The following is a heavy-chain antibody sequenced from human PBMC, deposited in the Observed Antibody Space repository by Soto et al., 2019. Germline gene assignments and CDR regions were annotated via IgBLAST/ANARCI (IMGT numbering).Heavy chain of an antibody. CDR3: ARGGNIVMMLAAPFDF. CDR2: IYHRGTI. J-gene: IGHJ4*02. Sequence: QVQLDQWGAGLLKPSETLSLTCGVSGGSLIDYYWSWIRQTPGKGLEWIGEIYHRGTINYNPSLRGRVTMSRDTSKNQFALRLDSVSAADTAIYYCARGGNIVMMLAAPFDFWGQGTLVTVSS. V-gene: IGHV4-34*01. D-gene: IGHD2-15*01. CDR1: GGSLIDYY.